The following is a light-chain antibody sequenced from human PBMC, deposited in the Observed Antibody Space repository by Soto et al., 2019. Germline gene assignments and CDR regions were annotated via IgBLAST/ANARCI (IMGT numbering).Light chain of an antibody. CDR2: AAA. V-gene: IGKV1-12*01. J-gene: IGKJ4*01. Sequence: DIQMTQSPSSVSSSVGDTVTISCRASQGFSSWLAWYQQLTGNAPTLLLYAAATGKSGVPSRFSGSGSGTDFTLTISRLQPEDLASYYCQQANSFPLTFGGGTKVEIK. CDR3: QQANSFPLT. CDR1: QGFSSW.